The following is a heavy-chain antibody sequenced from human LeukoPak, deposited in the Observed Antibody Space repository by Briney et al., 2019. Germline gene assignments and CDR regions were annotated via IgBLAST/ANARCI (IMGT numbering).Heavy chain of an antibody. CDR2: ISTYDGKT. CDR1: GDTFTGYY. J-gene: IGHJ4*02. D-gene: IGHD3-3*01. V-gene: IGHV1-18*04. Sequence: GASVKVSCKASGDTFTGYYIHWVRQAPGQGLEWMGWISTYDGKTYFAQKFQGRLTLTTDTPTTTGYMDLRSLRSDDTAIYYCARDLGRLRDTLGYYTWGQGTLVTVSS. CDR3: ARDLGRLRDTLGYYT.